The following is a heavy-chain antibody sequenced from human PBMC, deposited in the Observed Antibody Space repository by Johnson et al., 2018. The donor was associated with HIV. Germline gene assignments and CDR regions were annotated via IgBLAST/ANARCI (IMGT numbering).Heavy chain of an antibody. D-gene: IGHD2/OR15-2a*01. Sequence: QVQLVESGGGVVQPGRSLRLSCAASAFAFSSYVMHWVRQAPGKGLEWVACVSYDGSSQYYAASVKGRLIISRDNSKNTLFLQMSSLRTEDTAVYYCAKDFHEAGSNAFDIWGQGTMVTVSA. CDR3: AKDFHEAGSNAFDI. CDR1: AFAFSSYV. V-gene: IGHV3-30-3*01. CDR2: VSYDGSSQ. J-gene: IGHJ3*02.